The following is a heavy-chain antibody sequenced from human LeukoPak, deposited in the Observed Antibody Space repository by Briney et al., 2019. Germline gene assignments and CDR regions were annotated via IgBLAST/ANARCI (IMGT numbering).Heavy chain of an antibody. CDR1: GGSFSGYY. V-gene: IGHV4-34*01. CDR2: INHSGST. Sequence: SETLSLTCAVYGGSFSGYYWSWIRQPPGKGLEWIGEINHSGSTNYNPSLKSRVTMSVDTSKNQFSLKLTSVTAADTAVYYCARDGSSYYHGSGSYSSEYFQHWGQGTLVTVSS. J-gene: IGHJ1*01. CDR3: ARDGSSYYHGSGSYSSEYFQH. D-gene: IGHD3-10*01.